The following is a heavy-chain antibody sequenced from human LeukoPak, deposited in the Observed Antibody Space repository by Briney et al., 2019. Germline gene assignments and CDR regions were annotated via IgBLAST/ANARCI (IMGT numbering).Heavy chain of an antibody. CDR2: IYTSGST. CDR1: GNSISSGDNY. D-gene: IGHD3-22*01. J-gene: IGHJ3*02. V-gene: IGHV4-61*02. CDR3: ARQSGITMIVVVIHDAFDI. Sequence: SETLSLTCTVSGNSISSGDNYWSWIRQPAGEGLEWIGRIYTSGSTNYNPSLKSRVTISGDTSKNQFSLRLSSVTAADTAVYYCARQSGITMIVVVIHDAFDIWGQGTMVTVSS.